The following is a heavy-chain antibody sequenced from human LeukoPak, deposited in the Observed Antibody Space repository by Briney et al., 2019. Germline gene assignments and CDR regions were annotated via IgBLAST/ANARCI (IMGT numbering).Heavy chain of an antibody. CDR1: GFTFSTYW. J-gene: IGHJ3*02. CDR3: AKDQGYSSAWYSRDGFDM. V-gene: IGHV3-23*01. CDR2: ISKSGDST. D-gene: IGHD6-19*01. Sequence: GGSLRLSCAASGFTFSTYWMSWVRQAPGKGLEWVSAISKSGDSTLYADSVKGRFTISRDNSQNTLYVQMNSLRAEDTAVYYCAKDQGYSSAWYSRDGFDMWGQGTMVTVSS.